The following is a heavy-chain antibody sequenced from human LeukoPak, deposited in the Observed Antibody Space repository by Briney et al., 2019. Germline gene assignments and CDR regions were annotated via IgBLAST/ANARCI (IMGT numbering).Heavy chain of an antibody. J-gene: IGHJ4*02. CDR1: GGSINSTNYY. Sequence: SETLSLTCTVSGGSINSTNYYWGWIRQPPGKGLEWIGYIYYSGTTYSNPSLKSRVTISVDTSKNQFSLKLYSVTAADTAVYYCSRTGPRGITIFGWGQGTLVTVSS. CDR3: SRTGPRGITIFG. V-gene: IGHV4-30-4*08. CDR2: IYYSGTT. D-gene: IGHD3-3*01.